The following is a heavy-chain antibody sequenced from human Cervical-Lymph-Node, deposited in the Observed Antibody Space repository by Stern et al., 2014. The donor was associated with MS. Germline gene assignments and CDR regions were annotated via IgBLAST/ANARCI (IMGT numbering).Heavy chain of an antibody. CDR1: GYTFNGYY. CDR2: VNPSSGGT. D-gene: IGHD5-18*01. J-gene: IGHJ6*02. Sequence: VQLVESGAEVKKPAASVKVSCKASGYTFNGYYMHWVRQAPGQGLEWMGWVNPSSGGTKSVQRFQVRVTLTRDTSIGTAYMELNTLTSDDTAMYYCARGGSNYRYGLDVWGQGTTVTVSS. CDR3: ARGGSNYRYGLDV. V-gene: IGHV1-2*02.